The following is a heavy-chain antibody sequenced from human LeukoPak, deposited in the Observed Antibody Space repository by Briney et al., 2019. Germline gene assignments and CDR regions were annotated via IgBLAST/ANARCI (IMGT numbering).Heavy chain of an antibody. J-gene: IGHJ4*02. CDR1: GGSISSGGYD. CDR2: IYHSGST. V-gene: IGHV4-30-2*01. Sequence: PSETLSLTCTVSGGSISSGGYDWSWIRQPPGKGLEWIGYIYHSGSTYYNPSLKSRVTISVDRSKNQFSLKLSSVTAADTAVYYCARDTVPSSFDYWGQGTLVTVSS. D-gene: IGHD4-17*01. CDR3: ARDTVPSSFDY.